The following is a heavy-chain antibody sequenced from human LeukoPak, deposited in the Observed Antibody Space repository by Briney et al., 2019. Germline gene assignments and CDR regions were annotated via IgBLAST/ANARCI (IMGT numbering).Heavy chain of an antibody. J-gene: IGHJ4*02. V-gene: IGHV3-30*02. CDR1: GVTFSSYG. CDR2: IRYDGSNK. D-gene: IGHD6-6*01. CDR3: ASGPLIPYNSSTYPPFDY. Sequence: PGGSLRLSCAASGVTFSSYGMHGVRQAPGKGLEWVAFIRYDGSNKYYADSVKGRFTISRDNSKNTLYLQMNSLRAEDTAVYYCASGPLIPYNSSTYPPFDYWGQGTLVTVSS.